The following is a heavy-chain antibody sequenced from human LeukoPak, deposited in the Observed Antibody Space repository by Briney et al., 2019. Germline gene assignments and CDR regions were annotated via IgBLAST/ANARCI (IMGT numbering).Heavy chain of an antibody. J-gene: IGHJ4*02. Sequence: PGGSLRLSCAASGFTFSSYAMSWVRQAPGKGLDWVSAIGGSGDTTYYADSVKGRFTISRDNSKNTLYLQMNSLRAEDTAVYYCAKGLRKLIVGSTEYYFDYWGQGTLVTVSS. V-gene: IGHV3-23*01. D-gene: IGHD1-26*01. CDR1: GFTFSSYA. CDR2: IGGSGDTT. CDR3: AKGLRKLIVGSTEYYFDY.